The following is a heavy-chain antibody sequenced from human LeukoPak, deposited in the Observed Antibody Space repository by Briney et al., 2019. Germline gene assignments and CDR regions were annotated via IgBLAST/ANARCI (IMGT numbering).Heavy chain of an antibody. D-gene: IGHD3-22*01. V-gene: IGHV3-23*01. J-gene: IGHJ4*02. CDR3: ARSPMNRYYYDSSGYYPKYYFDY. CDR2: ISGSDGST. Sequence: GGSLRLSCAASGFTFSSYAMSWVRQAPGKGLEWVSSISGSDGSTYYADSVKGRFTISRDNSKNTVYLQMNSLRAEDTAVYYCARSPMNRYYYDSSGYYPKYYFDYWGQGTLVTVSS. CDR1: GFTFSSYA.